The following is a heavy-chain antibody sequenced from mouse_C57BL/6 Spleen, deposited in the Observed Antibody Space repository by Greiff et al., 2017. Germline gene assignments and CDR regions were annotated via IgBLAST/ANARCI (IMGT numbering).Heavy chain of an antibody. V-gene: IGHV1-81*01. CDR3: AITTVLDYAMDY. Sequence: VQLQQPGAELARPGASVKVSCKASGYTFTSYGISWVKQRTGQGLEWIGEIYPRSGNTYYNEKFKGKATLTADKSSRPAYMARRSLTSEASAVYFCAITTVLDYAMDYWGQGTSVTVSS. CDR1: GYTFTSYG. D-gene: IGHD1-1*01. J-gene: IGHJ4*01. CDR2: IYPRSGNT.